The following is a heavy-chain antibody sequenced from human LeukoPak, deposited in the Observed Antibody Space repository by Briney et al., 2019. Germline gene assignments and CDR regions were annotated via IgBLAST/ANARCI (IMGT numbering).Heavy chain of an antibody. D-gene: IGHD5-18*01. J-gene: IGHJ4*02. CDR1: GGTLYNYG. Sequence: SVKVSRKASGGTLYNYGINRVRQAPGQGLEWMGGMIPIFGTGNYQQKFPGRVTIAADASTSTAYMSLSSLRFEDTAVYYCARASSDDTAMATPFAYWGQGTLVTVSS. CDR2: MIPIFGTG. V-gene: IGHV1-69*13. CDR3: ARASSDDTAMATPFAY.